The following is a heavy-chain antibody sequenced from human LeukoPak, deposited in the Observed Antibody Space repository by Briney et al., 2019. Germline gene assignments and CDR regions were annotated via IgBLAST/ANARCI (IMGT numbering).Heavy chain of an antibody. CDR2: IYYSGST. CDR3: ARLSAQAWYSSSWYFDY. Sequence: PSETLSLTCTVSGGSISSSSYYWGWLRQPPGKGLEWIGSIYYSGSTYYNPSLKSRVTISVDTSKNQFSLKLSSVTAADTAVYYCARLSAQAWYSSSWYFDYWGQGTLVTVSS. V-gene: IGHV4-39*01. J-gene: IGHJ4*02. CDR1: GGSISSSSYY. D-gene: IGHD6-13*01.